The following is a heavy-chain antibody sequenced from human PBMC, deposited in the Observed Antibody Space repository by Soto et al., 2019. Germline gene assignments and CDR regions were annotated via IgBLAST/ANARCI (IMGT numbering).Heavy chain of an antibody. Sequence: QVQLVESGGGVVQPGRSLRLSCAASGFTFSSYGMHWVRQAPGKGLEWVAVIWYDGSNKYYADSVKGRFTISRDNSKNTLYLHMNSLRAEDTAVYYCARVMVRGLVHYYYYYMDVWGKGTTVTVSS. CDR3: ARVMVRGLVHYYYYYMDV. D-gene: IGHD3-10*01. J-gene: IGHJ6*03. CDR2: IWYDGSNK. CDR1: GFTFSSYG. V-gene: IGHV3-33*01.